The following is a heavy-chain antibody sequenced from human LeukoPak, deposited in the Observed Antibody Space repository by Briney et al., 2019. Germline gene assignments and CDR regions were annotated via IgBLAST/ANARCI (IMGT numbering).Heavy chain of an antibody. J-gene: IGHJ1*01. CDR1: GDSVSRSDSY. Sequence: SETLSLTCSVSGDSVSRSDSYWDWIRQPPGKGLEWIGTIYYSGRTYYSPSLKSRVTLSVDPSNNQFSLTLRPVTAADTAVYYCARRRYYDGSGYLEWGQGTLLSVSS. V-gene: IGHV4-39*01. CDR3: ARRRYYDGSGYLE. CDR2: IYYSGRT. D-gene: IGHD3-22*01.